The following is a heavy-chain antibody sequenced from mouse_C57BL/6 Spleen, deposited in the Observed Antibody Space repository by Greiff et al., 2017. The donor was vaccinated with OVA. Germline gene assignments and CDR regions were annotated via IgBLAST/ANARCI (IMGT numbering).Heavy chain of an antibody. D-gene: IGHD1-1*01. CDR3: ARLITTVVAPYARDY. CDR1: GYTFTSYW. CDR2: IDPSDSYT. V-gene: IGHV1-69*01. Sequence: VQLQQPGAELVMPGASVKLSCKASGYTFTSYWMHWVKQRPGQGLEWIGEIDPSDSYTNYNQKFKGKSTLTVDKSSSTAYMQLSSLTSEDSAVYYCARLITTVVAPYARDYWGQGTSVTVSS. J-gene: IGHJ4*01.